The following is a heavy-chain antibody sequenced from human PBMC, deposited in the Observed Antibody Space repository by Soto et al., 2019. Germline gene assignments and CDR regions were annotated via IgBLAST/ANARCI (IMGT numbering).Heavy chain of an antibody. J-gene: IGHJ5*02. CDR2: IYYSGST. CDR1: GGSISSYY. Sequence: PSETLSLTCTVSGGSISSYYWSWIRQPPGKGLEWIGYIYYSGSTNYNPSIKSRVTISVDTSKNQFSLKLSSVTAADTAVYYCARDLGPVAGTFWFDPWGQGTLVTVSS. V-gene: IGHV4-59*01. CDR3: ARDLGPVAGTFWFDP. D-gene: IGHD6-19*01.